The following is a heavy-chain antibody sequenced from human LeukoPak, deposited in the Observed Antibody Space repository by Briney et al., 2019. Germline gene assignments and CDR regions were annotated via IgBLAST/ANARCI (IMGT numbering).Heavy chain of an antibody. D-gene: IGHD3-22*01. V-gene: IGHV3-66*01. CDR1: GFTVSSNY. J-gene: IGHJ5*02. Sequence: GGSLRLSCAASGFTVSSNYMSWVRQAPGKGLEWVSVIYSGGSTYYADSVKGRSTISRDNSKNTLYLQMNSLRAEDTAVYYCARDRPSDYYDSSGHGWFDPWGQGTLVTVSS. CDR3: ARDRPSDYYDSSGHGWFDP. CDR2: IYSGGST.